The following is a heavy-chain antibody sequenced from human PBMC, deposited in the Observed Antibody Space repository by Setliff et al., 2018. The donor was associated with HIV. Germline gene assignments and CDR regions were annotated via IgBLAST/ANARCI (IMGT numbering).Heavy chain of an antibody. CDR1: GGSFSDHY. Sequence: SETLSLTCAVYGGSFSDHYWTWIRQPPGKGLEWIGEINQSGISNFNPSLKSRVTMPIDTPENQFSLKLSSVTAADTAVYFCARGGGFWSGQLDYWGQGTLVTVSS. V-gene: IGHV4-34*01. CDR3: ARGGGFWSGQLDY. CDR2: INQSGIS. D-gene: IGHD3-3*01. J-gene: IGHJ4*02.